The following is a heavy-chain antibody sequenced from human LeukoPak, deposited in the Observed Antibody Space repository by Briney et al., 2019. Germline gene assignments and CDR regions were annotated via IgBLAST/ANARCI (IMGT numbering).Heavy chain of an antibody. J-gene: IGHJ6*02. CDR1: GFTFSNAW. Sequence: GGSLRLSCGASGFTFSNAWMTWVRQAPGKGLEWVGRIYRNADGGTTDYAAPVKGRFTISRDDSKNTLYLRMNSLKTEDTAVYYCTTDSYCSTTTCYASSNYYYGLDAWGQGASVTVSS. CDR2: IYRNADGGTT. CDR3: TTDSYCSTTTCYASSNYYYGLDA. V-gene: IGHV3-15*05. D-gene: IGHD2-2*01.